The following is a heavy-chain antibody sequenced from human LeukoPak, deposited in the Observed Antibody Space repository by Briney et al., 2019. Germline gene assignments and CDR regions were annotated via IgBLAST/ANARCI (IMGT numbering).Heavy chain of an antibody. J-gene: IGHJ1*01. V-gene: IGHV4-30-2*01. D-gene: IGHD4-23*01. CDR2: IYHSGST. CDR1: GGSISGGGYS. Sequence: PSQTLSLTCAVSGGSISGGGYSWSWIRQPPGKGLEWIGYIYHSGSTYYNPSLKSRVTISVDRSKNQFSLKLSSVTAADTAVYYCARAPTTVVYFQHWGQGTLVTVSS. CDR3: ARAPTTVVYFQH.